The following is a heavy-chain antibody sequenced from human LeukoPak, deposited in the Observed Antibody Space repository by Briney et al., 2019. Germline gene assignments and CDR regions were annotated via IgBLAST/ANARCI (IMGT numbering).Heavy chain of an antibody. Sequence: SETLSLTCTVSGGSISSYYWSWIRQPPGKGLEWIGYIYYSGSTNYNPSLKSRVTISVDTSKNQFSLKLSSVTAADTAVYYCAREHLGGTYYYDSSGYYLDYWGQGTLVTVSS. CDR2: IYYSGST. D-gene: IGHD3-22*01. J-gene: IGHJ4*02. V-gene: IGHV4-59*12. CDR1: GGSISSYY. CDR3: AREHLGGTYYYDSSGYYLDY.